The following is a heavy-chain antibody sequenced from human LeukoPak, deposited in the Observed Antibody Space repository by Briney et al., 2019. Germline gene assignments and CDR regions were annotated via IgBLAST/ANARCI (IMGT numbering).Heavy chain of an antibody. CDR3: AKDIQAYYYDSSGSNFDY. D-gene: IGHD3-22*01. CDR2: ISWNSGSI. Sequence: GGSLRLSCAASGFTFSSFWMHWVRQAPGKGLEWVSGISWNSGSIGYADSVKGRFTISRDNAKNSLYLQMNSLRAEDTALYYCAKDIQAYYYDSSGSNFDYWGQGTLVTVSS. J-gene: IGHJ4*02. V-gene: IGHV3-9*01. CDR1: GFTFSSFW.